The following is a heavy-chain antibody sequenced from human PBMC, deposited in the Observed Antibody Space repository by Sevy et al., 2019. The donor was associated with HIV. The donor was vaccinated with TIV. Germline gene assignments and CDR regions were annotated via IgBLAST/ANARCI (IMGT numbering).Heavy chain of an antibody. CDR1: GFTFGGSA. V-gene: IGHV3-73*01. D-gene: IGHD3-22*01. CDR3: TTGIGGYYVFDC. CDR2: IRSKANSYAT. Sequence: GGSLRLSCAASGFTFGGSAMHWVRQASGKGLEWVGRIRSKANSYATSYGASVKGRFTISRVDSKNTAYLQMNSLKTEDTAVYYCTTGIGGYYVFDCWGQGTLVTVSS. J-gene: IGHJ4*02.